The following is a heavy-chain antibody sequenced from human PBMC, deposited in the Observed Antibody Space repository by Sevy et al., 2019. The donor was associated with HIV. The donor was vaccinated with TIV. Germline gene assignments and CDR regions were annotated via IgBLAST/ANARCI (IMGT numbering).Heavy chain of an antibody. Sequence: SETLSLTCTVSGGSIRSGSSYWGWIRQSPGKGLEWIGSIYYGGSTYDNPSLKSRVIISVDSSKNQFSLRVRSVTAADTAVYYCARHDFSGLEPYYFYHWGQGTQVTVSS. V-gene: IGHV4-39*01. CDR2: IYYGGST. D-gene: IGHD1-1*01. J-gene: IGHJ4*02. CDR1: GGSIRSGSSY. CDR3: ARHDFSGLEPYYFYH.